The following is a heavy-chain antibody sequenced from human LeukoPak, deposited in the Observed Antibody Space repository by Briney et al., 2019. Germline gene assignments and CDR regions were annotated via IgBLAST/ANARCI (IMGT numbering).Heavy chain of an antibody. CDR1: GLTFSSYW. V-gene: IGHV3-74*01. J-gene: IGHJ4*02. CDR3: ATSGSYKLYYFDY. CDR2: INSDGSST. D-gene: IGHD1-26*01. Sequence: GGSLRLSCAASGLTFSSYWMHWVRQAPGKGLVWVSRINSDGSSTSYADSVKGRFTISRDNAKNTLYLQMNSLRAEDTAVYYCATSGSYKLYYFDYWGQGTLVTVSS.